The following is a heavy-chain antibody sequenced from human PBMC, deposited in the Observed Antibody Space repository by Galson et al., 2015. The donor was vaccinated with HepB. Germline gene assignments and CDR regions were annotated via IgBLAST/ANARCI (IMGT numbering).Heavy chain of an antibody. V-gene: IGHV3-23*01. D-gene: IGHD2-2*01. CDR2: ISGSGGST. CDR1: GFTFSSYA. CDR3: AKVGYCSSTSCYYPLAPLGY. Sequence: SLRLSCAASGFTFSSYAMSWVRQAPGKRLEWVSAISGSGGSTYYADSVKGRFTISRDNSKNTLYLQMNSLRAEDTAVYYCAKVGYCSSTSCYYPLAPLGYWGQGTLVTVSS. J-gene: IGHJ4*02.